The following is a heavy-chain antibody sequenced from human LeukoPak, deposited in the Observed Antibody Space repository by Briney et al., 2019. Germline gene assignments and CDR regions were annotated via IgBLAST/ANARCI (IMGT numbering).Heavy chain of an antibody. Sequence: SETLSLTCTVSGGSISSYYWSWIRQPPGKGLEWIGYIYYSGSTNYNPSLKSRVTISVDTSKNQFSLKLSSVTAADTAVYYCARGRYDSSGYSPYYYYYYMDVWGKGTTVTISS. J-gene: IGHJ6*03. V-gene: IGHV4-59*08. CDR2: IYYSGST. D-gene: IGHD3-22*01. CDR3: ARGRYDSSGYSPYYYYYYMDV. CDR1: GGSISSYY.